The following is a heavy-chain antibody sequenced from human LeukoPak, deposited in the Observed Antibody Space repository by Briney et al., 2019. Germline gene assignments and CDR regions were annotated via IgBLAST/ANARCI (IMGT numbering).Heavy chain of an antibody. CDR1: GDSITYFY. CDR2: ISSSGTT. V-gene: IGHV4-4*07. Sequence: SETLSLTCSVSGDSITYFYWSWIRQAAGKGLEWIGRISSSGTTNYNPSLKSRVSMSVDTSKNQFSLKLSSVTAADTAVYYCARGVDAFDIWGQGTMVTVSS. J-gene: IGHJ3*02. CDR3: ARGVDAFDI.